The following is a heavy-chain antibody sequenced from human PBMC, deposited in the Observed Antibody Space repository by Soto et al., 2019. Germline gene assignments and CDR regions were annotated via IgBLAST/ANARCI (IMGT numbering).Heavy chain of an antibody. CDR1: RGSISGYY. Sequence: SETLSLTCSVSRGSISGYYWSWIRQPPGKGLEWIGNIYYSGSTKYNPSLKSRVALSIDMSKRQVSLKLSSVTAADTAVYYCARDSHYDSSDYYYNWLDPWGQGTLVTVSS. J-gene: IGHJ5*02. CDR2: IYYSGST. CDR3: ARDSHYDSSDYYYNWLDP. V-gene: IGHV4-59*01. D-gene: IGHD3-22*01.